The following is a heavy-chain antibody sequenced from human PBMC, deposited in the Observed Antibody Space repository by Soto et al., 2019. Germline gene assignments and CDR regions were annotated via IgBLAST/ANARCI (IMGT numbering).Heavy chain of an antibody. D-gene: IGHD2-8*01. CDR3: AREIMPLTNDWYFDL. J-gene: IGHJ2*01. CDR2: IFDSGST. Sequence: SETLSLTCTVFGGSISGGVHSWSWIRQPPGKGLEWIGHIFDSGSTYYNPSLKSRLTISVDTSKNQFSLRLSSVTVADTAVYYCAREIMPLTNDWYFDLWGRGTLVTSPQ. CDR1: GGSISGGVHS. V-gene: IGHV4-30-4*01.